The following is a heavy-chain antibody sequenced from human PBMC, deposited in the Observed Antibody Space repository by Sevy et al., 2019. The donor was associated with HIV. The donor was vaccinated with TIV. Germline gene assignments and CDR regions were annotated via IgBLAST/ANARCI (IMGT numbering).Heavy chain of an antibody. CDR1: GGSISSYY. D-gene: IGHD2-21*02. V-gene: IGHV4-59*13. CDR3: ARDYCGRDCYGLYYYYGMDV. J-gene: IGHJ6*02. Sequence: SETLSLTCTVSGGSISSYYWSWIRQPPGKGLEWIGYIYYSGSTNYNPSLKSRVTISVDTSKNQFSLKLSSVTAADTAVYYCARDYCGRDCYGLYYYYGMDVWGQGTTVTVSS. CDR2: IYYSGST.